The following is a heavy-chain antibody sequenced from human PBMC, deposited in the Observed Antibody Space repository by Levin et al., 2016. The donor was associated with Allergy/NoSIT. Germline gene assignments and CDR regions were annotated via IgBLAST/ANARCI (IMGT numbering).Heavy chain of an antibody. CDR3: ARAGRWLQAFDY. D-gene: IGHD5-24*01. CDR1: GDSISSSSYY. CDR2: IYYSGST. Sequence: SETLSLTCTVSGDSISSSSYYWGWIRQPPGKGLEWIGSIYYSGSTYYNPSLKSRVTISVDTSKNQFSLKLSSVTAADTAVYYCARAGRWLQAFDYWGQETLVTVSS. J-gene: IGHJ4*02. V-gene: IGHV4-39*07.